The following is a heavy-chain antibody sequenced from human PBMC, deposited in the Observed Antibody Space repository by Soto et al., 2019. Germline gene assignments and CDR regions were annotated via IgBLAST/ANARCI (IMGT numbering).Heavy chain of an antibody. CDR1: GFTFDDYA. CDR3: AKGGSSSSLFYFDS. Sequence: EVQLVESGGGLVQPGRSLRLSCAASGFTFDDYAMHWVRQAPGKGLEWVSGISGNTDTTYYADSVKGRFIISRDSSKNTLYVQMNSLRAEDTAVYYCAKGGSSSSLFYFDSWGQGTLVTVSS. D-gene: IGHD6-6*01. CDR2: ISGNTDTT. V-gene: IGHV3-9*01. J-gene: IGHJ4*02.